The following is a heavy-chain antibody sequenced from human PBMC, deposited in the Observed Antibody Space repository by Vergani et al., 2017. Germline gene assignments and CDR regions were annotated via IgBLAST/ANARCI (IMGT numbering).Heavy chain of an antibody. V-gene: IGHV1-69*01. CDR3: ARGGYCRSNSCYLAYWFDP. D-gene: IGHD2-2*01. CDR1: GGTFSSYA. J-gene: IGHJ5*02. CDR2: IIPIFGTA. Sequence: QVQLVQSGAEVKKPGSSVKVSCKASGGTFSSYAISWVRQAPGQGLEWMGGIIPIFGTANYAQKFQGRVTITADESTSTAYMELSSLRSEDTAVYYCARGGYCRSNSCYLAYWFDPWGQGTLVTVSS.